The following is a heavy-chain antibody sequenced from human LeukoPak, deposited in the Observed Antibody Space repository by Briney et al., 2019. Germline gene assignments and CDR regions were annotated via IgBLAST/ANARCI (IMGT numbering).Heavy chain of an antibody. D-gene: IGHD2-2*03. CDR3: ARDRRDGYCLGH. Sequence: GGSLRLSCAASGLTFSSNAMSWVRQAPGKGLEWVSAISGSGGSTYYADSVKGRFTISRDNSKNTVNLQMNSLRAEDTAVYYCARDRRDGYCLGHWGQGTLVTVSS. J-gene: IGHJ4*02. CDR1: GLTFSSNA. CDR2: ISGSGGST. V-gene: IGHV3-23*01.